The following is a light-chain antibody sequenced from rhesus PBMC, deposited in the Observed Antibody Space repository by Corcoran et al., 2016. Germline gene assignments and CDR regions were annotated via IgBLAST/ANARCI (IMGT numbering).Light chain of an antibody. CDR1: QGISKY. CDR2: NAS. V-gene: IGKV1-25*01. J-gene: IGKJ4*01. CDR3: RHHTSYPYT. Sequence: DIQMTQSPSSLSVSVGDTVTITCQASQGISKYLTWYQQKPGKAPKLLLYNASNLQSGVPSRFSGSASGTECTLTISSLQPEDFATYYCRHHTSYPYTFGEGTKVEIK.